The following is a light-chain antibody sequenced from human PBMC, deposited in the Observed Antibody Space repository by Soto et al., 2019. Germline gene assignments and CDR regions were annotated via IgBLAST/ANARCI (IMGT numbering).Light chain of an antibody. V-gene: IGLV2-14*02. CDR3: SSYTSSSTNV. J-gene: IGLJ1*01. CDR1: STDVGSYML. CDR2: EGS. Sequence: QSALTQPASVSGSPGQSITISCTGTSTDVGSYMLVSWYQQHPGKAPQLIIYEGSNRPSGVSNRFSGSKSGNTASLTISGLQAEDEADYYCSSYTSSSTNVFGTGTKVTVL.